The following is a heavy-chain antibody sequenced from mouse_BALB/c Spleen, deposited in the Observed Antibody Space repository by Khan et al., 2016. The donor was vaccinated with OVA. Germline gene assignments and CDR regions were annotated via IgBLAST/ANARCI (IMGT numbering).Heavy chain of an antibody. D-gene: IGHD4-1*01. Sequence: LVKTGASVKISCKASGYSFTGYYMHWVKQSHGKSLEWIGYISCYKGATSYNQKFKGKATFTVDTSSSTAYMQFNSLTSEDSAVYDRARPQLTGRGYYFDYWGQGTTLTVSS. CDR1: GYSFTGYY. CDR2: ISCYKGAT. CDR3: ARPQLTGRGYYFDY. V-gene: IGHV1S34*01. J-gene: IGHJ2*01.